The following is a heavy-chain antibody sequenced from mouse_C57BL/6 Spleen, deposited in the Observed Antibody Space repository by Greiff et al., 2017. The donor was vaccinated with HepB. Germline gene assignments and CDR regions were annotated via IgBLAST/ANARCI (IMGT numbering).Heavy chain of an antibody. J-gene: IGHJ1*03. CDR3: ARCTTVVARYFDV. Sequence: VKLMESGAELARPGASVKLSCKASGYTFTSYGISWVKQRTGQGLEWIGEIYPRSGNTYYNEKFKGKATLTADKSSSTAYMELRSLTSEDSAVYFCARCTTVVARYFDVWGTGTTVTVSS. D-gene: IGHD1-1*01. CDR1: GYTFTSYG. CDR2: IYPRSGNT. V-gene: IGHV1-81*01.